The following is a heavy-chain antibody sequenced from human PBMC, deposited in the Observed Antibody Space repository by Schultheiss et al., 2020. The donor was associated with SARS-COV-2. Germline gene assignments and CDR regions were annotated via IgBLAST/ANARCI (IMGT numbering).Heavy chain of an antibody. CDR1: GFTFSSYS. CDR2: ISSSSSYI. CDR3: ARAQPPIVVQGVITHYYYYGMDV. Sequence: GGSLRLSCAASGFTFSSYSMNWVRQAPGKGLEWVSPISSSSSYIYYADSVKGRFTISRDNAKNSLYLQMNSLRAEDTAVYYCARAQPPIVVQGVITHYYYYGMDVWGRGTTVTVSS. J-gene: IGHJ6*02. D-gene: IGHD3-10*01. V-gene: IGHV3-21*01.